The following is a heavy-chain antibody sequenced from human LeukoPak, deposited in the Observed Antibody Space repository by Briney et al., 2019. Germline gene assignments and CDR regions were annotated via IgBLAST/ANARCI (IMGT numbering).Heavy chain of an antibody. CDR1: GFTFSSYD. V-gene: IGHV3-23*01. CDR2: IIYSSSYT. D-gene: IGHD3-10*01. CDR3: AKDPSDLGGSGSNNYFDC. J-gene: IGHJ4*02. Sequence: GGSLRLSCAASGFTFSSYDMSWVRQAPGKGLEWVSGIIYSSSYTYYADSVKGRFTISRDNSTNTLYLQMISLRAEDTAVYYCAKDPSDLGGSGSNNYFDCWGQGTLVTVSS.